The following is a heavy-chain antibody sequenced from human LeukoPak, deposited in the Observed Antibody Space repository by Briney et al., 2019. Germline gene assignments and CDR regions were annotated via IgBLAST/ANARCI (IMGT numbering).Heavy chain of an antibody. J-gene: IGHJ6*02. CDR2: VYPGDSDT. CDR1: GYSVTSYW. D-gene: IGHD5-12*01. CDR3: ASRGSLGMDV. V-gene: IGHV5-51*01. Sequence: ESLKISCKGSGYSVTSYWIGWVRQMPGKGLERIGIVYPGDSDTTYSPSFQGEVTISADTSIRTAYLQWSSLKASDTAMSYCASRGSLGMDVWGQGTTVTVSS.